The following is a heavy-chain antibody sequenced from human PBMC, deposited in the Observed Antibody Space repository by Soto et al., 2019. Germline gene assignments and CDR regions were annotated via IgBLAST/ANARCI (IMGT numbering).Heavy chain of an antibody. CDR3: ARCFGVAAAGPFDY. CDR1: GGSISSGGYY. V-gene: IGHV4-31*03. Sequence: QVQLQESGPGLVKPSQTLSLTCTVSGGSISSGGYYWSWIRQHPGKGLEWIGYIYYSGSTYYNPSLKRRVTISVDTSNNQSSLKLSSVPAADTAVYYCARCFGVAAAGPFDYWGQGTLVTVSS. J-gene: IGHJ4*02. D-gene: IGHD6-13*01. CDR2: IYYSGST.